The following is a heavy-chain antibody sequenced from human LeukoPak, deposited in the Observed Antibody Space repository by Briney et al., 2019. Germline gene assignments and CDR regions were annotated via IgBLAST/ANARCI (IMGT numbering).Heavy chain of an antibody. V-gene: IGHV3-21*01. D-gene: IGHD3-3*01. CDR3: ARVGIYDFWSGYTSDY. CDR1: GFTFSSYS. J-gene: IGHJ4*02. Sequence: PGGSLRLSCAASGFTFSSYSMNWVRQAPGKGLEWVSSISSSSSYIYYAGSVKGRFTISRDNAKNSLYLQMNSLRAEDTAVYYCARVGIYDFWSGYTSDYWGQGTLVTVSS. CDR2: ISSSSSYI.